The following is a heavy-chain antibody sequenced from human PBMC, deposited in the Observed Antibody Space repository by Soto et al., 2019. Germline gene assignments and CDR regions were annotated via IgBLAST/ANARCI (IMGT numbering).Heavy chain of an antibody. D-gene: IGHD2-15*01. Sequence: RWGSLRLSCATSGFTFMNYGIFFFRHSPGKWLEWVALIWYDGSKRYYADSVRGRFTISRDDSKSTLYLQMNSLRVEDTAVYHCARDLGTYPGSYFDYWSQGTPVTVSS. J-gene: IGHJ4*02. CDR1: GFTFMNYG. CDR2: IWYDGSKR. CDR3: ARDLGTYPGSYFDY. V-gene: IGHV3-33*07.